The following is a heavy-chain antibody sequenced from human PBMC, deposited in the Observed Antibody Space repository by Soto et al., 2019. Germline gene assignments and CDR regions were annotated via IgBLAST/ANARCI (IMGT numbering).Heavy chain of an antibody. CDR1: GGSISSGGYY. D-gene: IGHD3-10*01. CDR3: AYYYGPEGYFDY. J-gene: IGHJ4*01. Sequence: PSETLSLTCTVSGGSISSGGYYWSWILHHPGKGLEWIGYIYYSGSTYYNPSLKSRVTISVDTSKNQFSLKLSSVTAADTAVYYCAYYYGPEGYFDYWGQGTLVTVSS. CDR2: IYYSGST. V-gene: IGHV4-31*03.